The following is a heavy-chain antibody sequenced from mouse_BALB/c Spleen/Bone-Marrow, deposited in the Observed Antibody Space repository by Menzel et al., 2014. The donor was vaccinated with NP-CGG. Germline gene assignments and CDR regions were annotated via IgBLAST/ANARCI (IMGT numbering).Heavy chain of an antibody. D-gene: IGHD1-1*01. CDR1: GFTFSDYY. CDR2: ISDGGSYT. CDR3: ARGSSYFDY. V-gene: IGHV5-4*02. J-gene: IGHJ2*01. Sequence: EVKLVESGGGLVKPGGSLKLSCAASGFTFSDYYMYWVRQTPEKRLEWVATISDGGSYTYYPDSVKGRFTISRDNAKNSLYLQMSSLKPEDTAMYYCARGSSYFDYWGQGTTLTVSS.